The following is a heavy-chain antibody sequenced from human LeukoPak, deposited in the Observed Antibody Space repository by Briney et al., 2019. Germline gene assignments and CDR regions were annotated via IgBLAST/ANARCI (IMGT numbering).Heavy chain of an antibody. V-gene: IGHV3-48*03. CDR3: AELGITMIGGV. CDR2: ISSSGSTI. D-gene: IGHD3-10*02. J-gene: IGHJ6*04. CDR1: GFTFSSYE. Sequence: PGGSLRLSCAASGFTFSSYEMNWARQAPGKGLEWVSYISSSGSTIYYADSVKGRFTISRDNAKNSLYLQMNSLRAEGTAVYYCAELGITMIGGVWGKGTTVTISS.